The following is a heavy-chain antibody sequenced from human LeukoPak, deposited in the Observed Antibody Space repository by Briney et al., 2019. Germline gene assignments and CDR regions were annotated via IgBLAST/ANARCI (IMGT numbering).Heavy chain of an antibody. CDR2: IYPGDPNT. CDR3: ARVRGYSGYDLYFDH. V-gene: IGHV5-51*01. Sequence: GESLKISCKGSGYSFTSYWIGWVRQMPGKGLEWMGIIYPGDPNTRYSPSFQGQVTISVDKSISTAYLQWSSLKASDIAMYYCARVRGYSGYDLYFDHWGQGTLVTVSS. D-gene: IGHD5-12*01. CDR1: GYSFTSYW. J-gene: IGHJ4*02.